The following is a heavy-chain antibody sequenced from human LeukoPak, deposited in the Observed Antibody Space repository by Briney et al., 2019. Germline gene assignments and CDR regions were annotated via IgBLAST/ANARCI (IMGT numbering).Heavy chain of an antibody. CDR2: INWNGSST. CDR3: ARVTTGPYYYYYYMDV. J-gene: IGHJ6*03. V-gene: IGHV3-20*04. D-gene: IGHD1-1*01. Sequence: GGSLRLSCAASGFTFSSYEMNWVRQAPGKGLEWVSGINWNGSSTGYADSVKGRFTISRDNSKNTLYLQMNSLRAEDTALYYCARVTTGPYYYYYYMDVWGKGTTVTVSS. CDR1: GFTFSSYE.